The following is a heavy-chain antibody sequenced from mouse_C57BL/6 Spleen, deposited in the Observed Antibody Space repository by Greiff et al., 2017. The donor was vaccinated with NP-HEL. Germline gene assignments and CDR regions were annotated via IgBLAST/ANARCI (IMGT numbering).Heavy chain of an antibody. CDR3: ARGGLPPGPMDY. J-gene: IGHJ4*01. CDR1: GYTFTSYW. V-gene: IGHV1-59*01. D-gene: IGHD3-3*01. Sequence: QVQLQQPGAELVRPGTSVKLSCKASGYTFTSYWMHWVKQRPGQGLEWIGVIDPSDSYTNYNQKFKGKATLTVDTSSSTAYMQLSSLTSEDSAVYYCARGGLPPGPMDYWGQGTSGTVSS. CDR2: IDPSDSYT.